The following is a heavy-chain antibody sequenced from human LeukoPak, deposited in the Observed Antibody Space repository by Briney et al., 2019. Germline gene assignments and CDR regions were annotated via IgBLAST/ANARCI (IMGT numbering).Heavy chain of an antibody. Sequence: GGSLRLSCAASGFTFSSYGMSWVRQAPGKGLEWVSVISGSGGSTYYADSVKGRFTISRDNSKNTLYLQMNSLRAEDTAVYYCAKGTRFIAAAVDFDYWGQGTLVTVSS. CDR2: ISGSGGST. CDR3: AKGTRFIAAAVDFDY. D-gene: IGHD6-13*01. V-gene: IGHV3-23*01. CDR1: GFTFSSYG. J-gene: IGHJ4*02.